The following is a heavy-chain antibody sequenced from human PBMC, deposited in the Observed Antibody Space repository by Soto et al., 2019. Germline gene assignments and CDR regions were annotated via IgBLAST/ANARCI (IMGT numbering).Heavy chain of an antibody. J-gene: IGHJ4*02. CDR3: ARQEGYTTAWYPFDY. CDR1: GASISSYY. V-gene: IGHV4-59*08. D-gene: IGHD6-19*01. CDR2: IYYSGST. Sequence: TSETLSLTCTVSGASISSYYWNWVRQSPGKGLGWIGNIYYSGSTNYNPSLKSRVTISIDTSKKHFSLKMTSVTAADTAVYFCARQEGYTTAWYPFDYWGQGTLVTVSS.